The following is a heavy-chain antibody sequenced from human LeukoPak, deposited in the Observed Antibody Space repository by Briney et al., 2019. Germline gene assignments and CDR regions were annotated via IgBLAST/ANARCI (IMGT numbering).Heavy chain of an antibody. Sequence: SETLSLTCTVSGVSISSSNSYWGWIRQPPGKGLEWIGSIYYSGNTYYNASLKSRVTISVDTSKNQFSLKLSSVTAADTAVYYCARYDSSSQMGALDIWGQGTMVTVSS. CDR2: IYYSGNT. D-gene: IGHD6-13*01. V-gene: IGHV4-39*07. J-gene: IGHJ3*02. CDR1: GVSISSSNSY. CDR3: ARYDSSSQMGALDI.